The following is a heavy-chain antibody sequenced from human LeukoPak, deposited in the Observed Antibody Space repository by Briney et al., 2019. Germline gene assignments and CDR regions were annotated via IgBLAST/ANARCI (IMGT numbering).Heavy chain of an antibody. CDR3: ARRGSYCSSTSCSGHFDY. V-gene: IGHV4-34*01. CDR2: IYYSGST. Sequence: SETLSLTCAVYGGSFSGYYWSWIRQPPGKGLEWIGSIYYSGSTYYNPSLTSRVTISVDTSKNQFSLKLSSVTAADTAVSYCARRGSYCSSTSCSGHFDYWGQGTLVTVSS. D-gene: IGHD2-2*01. J-gene: IGHJ4*02. CDR1: GGSFSGYY.